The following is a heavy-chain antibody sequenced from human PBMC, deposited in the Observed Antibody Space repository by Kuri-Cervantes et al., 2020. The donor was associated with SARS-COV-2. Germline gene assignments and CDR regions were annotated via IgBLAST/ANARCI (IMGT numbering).Heavy chain of an antibody. CDR2: ISWNSGSI. CDR3: AKVVSYYYYYMDV. CDR1: GFTFDDYA. V-gene: IGHV3-9*01. Sequence: SLKISCAASGFTFDDYAMHWVRQAPGKGLEWVSGISWNSGSIGYADSVKGRFTISRDNPKNTLYLQMNSLRAEDTAVYYCAKVVSYYYYYMDVWGKGTTVTVSS. J-gene: IGHJ6*03.